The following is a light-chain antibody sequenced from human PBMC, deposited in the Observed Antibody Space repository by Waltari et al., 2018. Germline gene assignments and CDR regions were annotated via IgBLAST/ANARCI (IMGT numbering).Light chain of an antibody. CDR3: QQRSNWPPYT. V-gene: IGKV3-11*01. CDR2: DAS. CDR1: QSVSIY. J-gene: IGKJ2*01. Sequence: VLTQSPATLSLSPGETATLSCRASQSVSIYLAWYQQQHGQAPSLLISDASHRVTGTPARFSGSGSGTDFTLTISSLEPEDFAVYYCQQRSNWPPYTFGQGTKLEI.